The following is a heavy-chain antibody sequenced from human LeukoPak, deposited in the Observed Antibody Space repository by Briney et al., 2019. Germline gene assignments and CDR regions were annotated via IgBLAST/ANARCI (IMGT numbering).Heavy chain of an antibody. CDR3: AKARYSGSPALDF. D-gene: IGHD1-26*01. Sequence: GGSLRLSCAASGFTFSNNGMHWVRQTPGKGLEWVAFTRYDESKTFYGDSVRGRFTISRDNSKNTLYLQMNSLTTDDSAVYYCAKARYSGSPALDFWGQGTLVTVSS. V-gene: IGHV3-30*02. CDR1: GFTFSNNG. J-gene: IGHJ4*02. CDR2: TRYDESKT.